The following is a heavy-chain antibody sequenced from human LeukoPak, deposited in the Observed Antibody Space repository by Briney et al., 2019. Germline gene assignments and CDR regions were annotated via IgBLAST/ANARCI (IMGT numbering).Heavy chain of an antibody. CDR3: ASSRGSYFDY. CDR1: GGSITSSNFY. CDR2: IYYSGST. J-gene: IGHJ4*02. Sequence: SETLSPTCTVSGGSITSSNFYWGWIRQPPGKGLEWIGSIYYSGSTYYNPSLKSRVTMSVDTSKNQFSLKLSSVTAADTAVYYCASSRGSYFDYWGQGTLVTVSS. D-gene: IGHD3-16*01. V-gene: IGHV4-39*01.